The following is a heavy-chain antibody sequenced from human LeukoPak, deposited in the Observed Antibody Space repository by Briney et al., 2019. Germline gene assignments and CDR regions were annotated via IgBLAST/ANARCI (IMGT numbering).Heavy chain of an antibody. CDR1: GYTFTSYD. V-gene: IGHV1-8*01. D-gene: IGHD2-8*01. Sequence: ASVKVSCKTSGYTFTSYDMNWVRQAAGQGLEWMGWTSPNTGYIYYARKFKGRMTMATNTATRTVYMELSSLRSEDTAVYYCATSRYCSNGVCPFDYWGQGTLVTVSS. CDR2: TSPNTGYI. CDR3: ATSRYCSNGVCPFDY. J-gene: IGHJ4*02.